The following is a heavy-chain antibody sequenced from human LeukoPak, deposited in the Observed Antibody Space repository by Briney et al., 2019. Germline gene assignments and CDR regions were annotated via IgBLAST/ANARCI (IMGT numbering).Heavy chain of an antibody. J-gene: IGHJ4*02. Sequence: ASVKVSCKASGYTFTGYHMHWVRQAPGQGLEWMGRINPNSGGTGYAQKFRGRVTMTRDTSISTAYMELSRLRFDDTAVYYCARDFYDSNNLWRQGTLVTVSS. CDR2: INPNSGGT. V-gene: IGHV1-2*06. CDR3: ARDFYDSNNL. D-gene: IGHD3-22*01. CDR1: GYTFTGYH.